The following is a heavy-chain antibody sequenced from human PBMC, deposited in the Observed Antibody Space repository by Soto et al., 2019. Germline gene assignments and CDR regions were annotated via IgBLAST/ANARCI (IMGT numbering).Heavy chain of an antibody. CDR3: ARVGFDSGYYFDLSPDDY. CDR2: INSDGSST. J-gene: IGHJ4*02. CDR1: GFAFSNYW. D-gene: IGHD3-22*01. V-gene: IGHV3-74*01. Sequence: EVQLVESGGGLVQPGGSLRLSCAASGFAFSNYWMHWVRQAPGKGLVWVSRINSDGSSTTYADSVKGRFTISRDNSKNTLYLLMNSLRAEDTAISYCARVGFDSGYYFDLSPDDYWGQGTLVTVSS.